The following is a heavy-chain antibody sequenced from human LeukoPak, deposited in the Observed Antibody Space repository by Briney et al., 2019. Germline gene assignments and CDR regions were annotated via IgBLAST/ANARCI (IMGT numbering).Heavy chain of an antibody. V-gene: IGHV3-7*01. D-gene: IGHD2-15*01. J-gene: IGHJ4*02. CDR3: ARELEENIVVVVAASSFDY. CDR2: IKQDGSEK. CDR1: GFTFSSYA. Sequence: GGSLRLSCAASGFTFSSYAMSWVRQAPGKGLEWVANIKQDGSEKYYVDSVKGRFTISRDNAKNSLYLQMNSLRAEDTAVYYCARELEENIVVVVAASSFDYWGQGTLVTVSS.